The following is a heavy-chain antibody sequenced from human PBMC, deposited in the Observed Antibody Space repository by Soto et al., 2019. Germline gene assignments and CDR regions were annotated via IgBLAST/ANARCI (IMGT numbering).Heavy chain of an antibody. CDR1: GYRFTTYW. CDR2: IYPADSDT. D-gene: IGHD3-22*01. CDR3: AKYRREYDSTAVWST. V-gene: IGHV5-51*01. J-gene: IGHJ5*02. Sequence: GESLKISCKGSGYRFTTYWIGWVRQMPGKGLEWMGIIYPADSDTRYSPSFRGQVTISADKSNTTAYLQLSSLKASDTAMYYCAKYRREYDSTAVWSTWGQGTLVTVSS.